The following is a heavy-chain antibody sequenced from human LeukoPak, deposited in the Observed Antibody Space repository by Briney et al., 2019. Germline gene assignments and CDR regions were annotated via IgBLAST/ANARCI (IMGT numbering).Heavy chain of an antibody. Sequence: GESLKISCKGSGYSYTSYWIGWVRLMPGKGLEGMGIIYPGDSDIRYSPSFQGQVTISADKSISTAYLQWSSLKASDTAMYYCATARYSGTYVTNYFDYWGQGTLVTVSS. CDR2: IYPGDSDI. CDR1: GYSYTSYW. D-gene: IGHD1-26*01. J-gene: IGHJ4*02. CDR3: ATARYSGTYVTNYFDY. V-gene: IGHV5-51*01.